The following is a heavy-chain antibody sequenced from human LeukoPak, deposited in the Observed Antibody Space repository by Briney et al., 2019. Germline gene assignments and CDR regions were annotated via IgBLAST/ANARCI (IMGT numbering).Heavy chain of an antibody. CDR2: ISSGGTTI. Sequence: TGGSLRLSCAASAFTFSTSSMNWVRQAPGKGLEWVSYISSGGTTIYYADSVKGRFTISRDNAKNSLFLQMNSLRVEDTAVYYCAREKRIGDYFDYWGQGTLVTVSS. CDR1: AFTFSTSS. D-gene: IGHD3-16*01. V-gene: IGHV3-48*01. CDR3: AREKRIGDYFDY. J-gene: IGHJ4*02.